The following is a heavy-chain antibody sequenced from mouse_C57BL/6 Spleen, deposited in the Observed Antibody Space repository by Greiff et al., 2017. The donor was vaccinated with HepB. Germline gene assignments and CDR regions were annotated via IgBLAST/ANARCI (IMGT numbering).Heavy chain of an antibody. J-gene: IGHJ4*01. CDR1: GFNIKDDY. Sequence: EVQLQQSGAELVRPGASVKLSCTASGFNIKDDYMHWVKQRPEQGLEWIGWIDPENGDTEYASKFQGKATITADTSSNTAYLQLSSLTSEDTAVYYCTTCGNPYAMDYWGQGTSVTVSS. CDR3: TTCGNPYAMDY. D-gene: IGHD2-1*01. CDR2: IDPENGDT. V-gene: IGHV14-4*01.